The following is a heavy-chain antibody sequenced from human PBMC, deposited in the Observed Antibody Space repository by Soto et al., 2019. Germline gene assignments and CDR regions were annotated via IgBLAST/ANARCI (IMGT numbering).Heavy chain of an antibody. Sequence: ASVKVSCKASVYTFTGYYIHCVRQAPGQGLEWMGWISAYNGNTNYAQKLQGRVTMTTDTSTSTAYMELRSLRSDDTAVYYCARLELATFDYRGQGTLVTVSS. D-gene: IGHD6-13*01. CDR3: ARLELATFDY. CDR2: ISAYNGNT. J-gene: IGHJ4*02. CDR1: VYTFTGYY. V-gene: IGHV1-18*04.